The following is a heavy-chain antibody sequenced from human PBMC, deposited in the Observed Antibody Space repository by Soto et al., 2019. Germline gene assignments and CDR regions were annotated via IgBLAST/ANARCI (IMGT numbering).Heavy chain of an antibody. CDR2: INAGNGNT. D-gene: IGHD3-22*01. Sequence: GASVKVSCKASGYTFTSYAMHWVRQAPGQRLEWMGWINAGNGNTKYSQKFQGRVTITRDTSASTAYMELSSLRSEDTAVYYCARDDSSGYPEFDYWGQGTLVTVPS. V-gene: IGHV1-3*01. J-gene: IGHJ4*02. CDR3: ARDDSSGYPEFDY. CDR1: GYTFTSYA.